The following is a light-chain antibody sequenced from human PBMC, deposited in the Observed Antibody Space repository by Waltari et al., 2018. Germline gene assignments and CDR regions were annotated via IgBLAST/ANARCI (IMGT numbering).Light chain of an antibody. V-gene: IGKV3-20*01. CDR1: QTVRTTY. CDR2: GAY. CDR3: QQYDISPLT. J-gene: IGKJ4*01. Sequence: DIVLTQSPGTLSLFPGERATLSCRASQTVRTTYLAWYQQKPGQAPTLLIYGAYSRATGIPDRFSGSGSGTDFSLTISSLEPEDFAVYYCQQYDISPLTFGGGTKVEIK.